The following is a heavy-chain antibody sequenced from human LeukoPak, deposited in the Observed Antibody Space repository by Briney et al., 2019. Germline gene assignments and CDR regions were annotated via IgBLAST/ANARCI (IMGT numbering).Heavy chain of an antibody. V-gene: IGHV3-23*01. CDR3: AKQQPMPT. D-gene: IGHD6-13*01. Sequence: GGSLRLSCAASGFTFSKYAIDWVRQAPGKGLEWISAMSGSGGTTYYADSVKGRFTISRDNAKNSLYLQMNSLRAEDTAVYYCAKQQPMPTWGQGTLVTVSS. CDR1: GFTFSKYA. CDR2: MSGSGGTT. J-gene: IGHJ5*02.